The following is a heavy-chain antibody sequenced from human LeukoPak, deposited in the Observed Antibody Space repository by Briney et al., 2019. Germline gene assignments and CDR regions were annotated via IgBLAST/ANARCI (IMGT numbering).Heavy chain of an antibody. CDR1: GFTFSNAW. CDR3: TTERGYSNHFLGY. D-gene: IGHD4-11*01. CDR2: IKSKTEGGTT. Sequence: GGSLRLSCAASGFTFSNAWMSWVRQAPGKGLEWVGRIKSKTEGGTTDYAAPVKGTFTISRDDSKDTLYLQMNSLKTEDTAVYYCTTERGYSNHFLGYWGQGTLVTVSS. J-gene: IGHJ4*02. V-gene: IGHV3-15*01.